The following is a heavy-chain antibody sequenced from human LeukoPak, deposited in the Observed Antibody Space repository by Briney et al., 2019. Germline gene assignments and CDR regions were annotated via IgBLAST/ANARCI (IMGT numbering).Heavy chain of an antibody. J-gene: IGHJ5*02. CDR3: ARDRGTTVTTLGWFDP. V-gene: IGHV4-31*03. D-gene: IGHD4-17*01. Sequence: SEALSLTCTVSGGSISSGGYYWSWIRQHPGKGLEWIGYIYYSGSTYYNPSLKSRVTISVDTSKNQFSLKLSSVTAADTAVYYCARDRGTTVTTLGWFDPWGQGTLVTVSS. CDR1: GGSISSGGYY. CDR2: IYYSGST.